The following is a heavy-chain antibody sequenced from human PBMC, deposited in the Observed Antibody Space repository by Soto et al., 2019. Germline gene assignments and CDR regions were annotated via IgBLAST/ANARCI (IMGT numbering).Heavy chain of an antibody. Sequence: ASVKVSCKASGYTFTSYAMHWVRQAPGQRLEWMGWINAGNGNTKYSQKFQGRVTITRDTSASTAYMELSSLRGEDTAMYYCAKEGTPTRSNYFDCWGQGTLVTVSS. CDR1: GYTFTSYA. CDR3: AKEGTPTRSNYFDC. CDR2: INAGNGNT. V-gene: IGHV1-3*01. J-gene: IGHJ4*02. D-gene: IGHD2-15*01.